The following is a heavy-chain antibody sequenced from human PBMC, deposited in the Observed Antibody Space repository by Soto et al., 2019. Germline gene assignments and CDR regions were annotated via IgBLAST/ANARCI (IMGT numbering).Heavy chain of an antibody. V-gene: IGHV4-30-4*01. Sequence: SETLSLTCTVSGGSISSGDYYWSWIRQPPGKGLEWIGYIYYSGSTYYNPSLKSRVTISVDTSKNQLSLKLSSVTAADTAVYYCARVIVHIVVVPALQNTNFDYGMDVWRQGTTVTVSS. CDR2: IYYSGST. CDR1: GGSISSGDYY. J-gene: IGHJ6*02. CDR3: ARVIVHIVVVPALQNTNFDYGMDV. D-gene: IGHD2-2*01.